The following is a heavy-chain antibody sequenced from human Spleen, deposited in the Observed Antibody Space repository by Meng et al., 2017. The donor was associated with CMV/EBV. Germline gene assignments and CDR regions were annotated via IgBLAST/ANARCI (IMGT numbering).Heavy chain of an antibody. CDR1: EYIFTSYY. V-gene: IGHV1-46*03. D-gene: IGHD1-26*01. CDR2: IDPSGGGT. Sequence: QVQLVPSGAAVQKPVALVKLSCKASEYIFTSYYSHWVRQAPGQDLEWRGIIDPSGGGTTYSRNFQGRLSGARDMSTNTVYMYLESLRFQDTAVNYCALTRSMVPAYCRHWGQRTLVTVSS. CDR3: ALTRSMVPAYCRH. J-gene: IGHJ4*02.